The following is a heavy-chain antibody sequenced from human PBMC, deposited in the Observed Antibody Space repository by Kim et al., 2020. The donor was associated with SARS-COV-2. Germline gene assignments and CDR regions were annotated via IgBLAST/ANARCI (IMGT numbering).Heavy chain of an antibody. CDR3: NTDPHMDRGGGAYDV. D-gene: IGHD3-10*01. V-gene: IGHV3-15*01. Sequence: GGSLRLSCAASGITFSNAWRSWVRQAPGKGLEWGGRIKIKADGGTIAYAAPVKGIFTISRDDSKNTLDLQMNSLKTEDTGGYYCNTDPHMDRGGGAYDV. J-gene: IGHJ6*01. CDR1: GITFSNAW. CDR2: IKIKADGGTI.